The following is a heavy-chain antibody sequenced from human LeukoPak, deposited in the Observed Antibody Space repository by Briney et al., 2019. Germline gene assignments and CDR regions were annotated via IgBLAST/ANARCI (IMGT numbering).Heavy chain of an antibody. Sequence: PGGSLRLSCAASGFTFSSYAMHWVRQAPGKGLEWVAVISYDGSNKYYADSVKGRFTISRDNSKNTLYLQMNSLRAEDTAVYYCARTPRGYEIDYWGQGTLVTVSS. V-gene: IGHV3-30-3*01. CDR3: ARTPRGYEIDY. D-gene: IGHD5-12*01. CDR2: ISYDGSNK. J-gene: IGHJ4*02. CDR1: GFTFSSYA.